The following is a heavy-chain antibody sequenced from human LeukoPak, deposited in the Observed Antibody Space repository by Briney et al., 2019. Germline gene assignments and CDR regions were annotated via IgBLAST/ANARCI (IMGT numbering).Heavy chain of an antibody. V-gene: IGHV1-3*01. CDR2: INAGNGNT. CDR1: GYTFTSYA. CDR3: ARTQGVYYGGNSGAFDI. D-gene: IGHD4-23*01. J-gene: IGHJ3*02. Sequence: ASVKVSCKASGYTFTSYAMHWVRQAPGQRLEWMGWINAGNGNTKYSQKFQGRVTITRDTSASTAYMEVSSVRSEDTAVYHCARTQGVYYGGNSGAFDIWGQGTVVTVSS.